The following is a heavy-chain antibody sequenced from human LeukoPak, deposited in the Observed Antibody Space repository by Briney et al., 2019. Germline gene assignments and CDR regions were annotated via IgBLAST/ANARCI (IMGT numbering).Heavy chain of an antibody. D-gene: IGHD3-9*01. J-gene: IGHJ3*02. CDR3: ARENWFAFDM. CDR2: ISGSGGST. CDR1: GFTFSSYA. V-gene: IGHV3-23*01. Sequence: GSLRLSCAASGFTFSSYAMSWVRQAPGKGLEWVSAISGSGGSTYYADSVKGRFTISRDNAKNSLYLQMSSLRAEDTAVYYCARENWFAFDMWGQGTLVTVSS.